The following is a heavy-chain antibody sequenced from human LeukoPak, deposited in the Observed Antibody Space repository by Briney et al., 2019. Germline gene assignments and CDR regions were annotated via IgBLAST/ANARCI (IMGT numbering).Heavy chain of an antibody. CDR2: ISSSGGST. CDR1: GFTFSSYA. D-gene: IGHD2-8*02. Sequence: PGGSLILSCAASGFTFSSYAMHWVRQVPGKGLEYVSAISSSGGSTYYANSVKGRFTISRDNSKNTLYLQMGSLRTEDMAIYYCARGPDVVLVSHWSFFDYWGQGTLVTVSS. J-gene: IGHJ4*02. V-gene: IGHV3-64*01. CDR3: ARGPDVVLVSHWSFFDY.